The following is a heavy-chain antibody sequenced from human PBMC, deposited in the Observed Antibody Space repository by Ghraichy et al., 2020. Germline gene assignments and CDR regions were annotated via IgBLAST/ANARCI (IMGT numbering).Heavy chain of an antibody. CDR1: GGSISSSSYY. CDR3: ARQESLLWFGELLTGHYYMDV. V-gene: IGHV4-39*01. D-gene: IGHD3-10*01. J-gene: IGHJ6*03. CDR2: IYYSGST. Sequence: SETLSLTCTVSGGSISSSSYYWGWIRQPPGKGLEWIGSIYYSGSTYYNPSLKSRVTISVDTSKNQFSLKLSSVTAADTAVYYCARQESLLWFGELLTGHYYMDVWGKGTTVTVSS.